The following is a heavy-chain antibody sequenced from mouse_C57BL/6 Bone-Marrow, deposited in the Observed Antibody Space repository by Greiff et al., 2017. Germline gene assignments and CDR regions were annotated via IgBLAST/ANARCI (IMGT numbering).Heavy chain of an antibody. D-gene: IGHD1-1*02. CDR3: ARYGEGFAD. V-gene: IGHV1-55*01. J-gene: IGHJ3*01. CDR2: IYPGSGST. CDR1: GYTFTSYW. Sequence: QVLLQQPGAELVQPGASVKMSCKASGYTFTSYWITWVKQRPGQGLEWIGDIYPGSGSTTYNEKFKSKATLTVDKSYSTAYMQLSSLTSEDSAVYYCARYGEGFADWGQGTLVTVSA.